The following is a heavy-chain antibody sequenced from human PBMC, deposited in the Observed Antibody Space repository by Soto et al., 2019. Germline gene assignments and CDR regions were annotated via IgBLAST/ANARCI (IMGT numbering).Heavy chain of an antibody. J-gene: IGHJ4*02. V-gene: IGHV3-30*03. CDR2: ISYDGSNK. CDR3: XKXXXXXAXXAAFDY. CDR1: GFXXSSYG. Sequence: QVPLVESGGGVVQPGRSLRLSCAXXGFXXSSYGMHWVXQAPGKGLEWVAVISYDGSNKYYADSVKGRFTISRDNSKNTLYLQMNSLRAEDTAVYYXXKXXXXXAXXAAFDYWGQGTLVTVSS.